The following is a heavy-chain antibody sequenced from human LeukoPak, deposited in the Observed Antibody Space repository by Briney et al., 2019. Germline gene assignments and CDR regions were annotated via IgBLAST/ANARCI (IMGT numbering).Heavy chain of an antibody. J-gene: IGHJ4*02. V-gene: IGHV4-34*01. CDR3: ARRRRITMIVVGHFDY. Sequence: SETLSLTCAVYGGSFSGYYWSWIRQPPGKGLEWIGEINHSGSTNYNPSLKSRVTISVDTSKNQFSLKLSSVTAADTAVYYCARRRRITMIVVGHFDYWGQGTLVTVPS. D-gene: IGHD3-22*01. CDR1: GGSFSGYY. CDR2: INHSGST.